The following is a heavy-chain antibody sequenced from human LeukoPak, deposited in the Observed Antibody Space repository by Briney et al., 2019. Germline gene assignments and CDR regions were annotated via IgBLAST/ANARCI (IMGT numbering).Heavy chain of an antibody. Sequence: GGSLRLSCAASGFMFSKSWMTWVRQAPGKGLEWVANINKDEREKNYEGSVRGRFTISRDNAKNSLYLQMNSLRVEDSAVYYCARGSSPSSGSIYYDSFDLWGQGTMVTVSP. D-gene: IGHD5/OR15-5a*01. J-gene: IGHJ3*01. CDR3: ARGSSPSSGSIYYDSFDL. CDR2: INKDEREK. CDR1: GFMFSKSW. V-gene: IGHV3-7*01.